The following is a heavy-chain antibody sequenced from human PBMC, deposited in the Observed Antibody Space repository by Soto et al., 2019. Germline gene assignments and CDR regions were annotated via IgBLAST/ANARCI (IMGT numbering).Heavy chain of an antibody. CDR1: GFTFSRYA. Sequence: QVQVVEAGGGVVQPGRSLRLSCAASGFTFSRYAIHWVRQAPGKGLEWVAVISRDGTNKYYVDSVKGRFIISRDNSRNTLYLQMNSLRHEDAAVYYCARSRSGAVADSFDFWGQGTLVTVSS. CDR3: ARSRSGAVADSFDF. CDR2: ISRDGTNK. J-gene: IGHJ4*02. V-gene: IGHV3-30*04. D-gene: IGHD3-10*01.